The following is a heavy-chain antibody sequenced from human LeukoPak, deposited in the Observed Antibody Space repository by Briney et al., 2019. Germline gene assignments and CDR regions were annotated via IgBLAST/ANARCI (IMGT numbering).Heavy chain of an antibody. CDR1: GFTFSSYA. CDR3: VCEGSELSGEQ. V-gene: IGHV3-64D*06. CDR2: ISSNGGST. J-gene: IGHJ4*02. Sequence: GGSLRLSCSASGFTFSSYAMHWVRQAPGKGLEYVSAISSNGGSTYYADSVKGRFTISRDNSKNTLYLQMSSLRAEDTAGYYCVCEGSELSGEQWGQGTLGHGLL. D-gene: IGHD2-15*01.